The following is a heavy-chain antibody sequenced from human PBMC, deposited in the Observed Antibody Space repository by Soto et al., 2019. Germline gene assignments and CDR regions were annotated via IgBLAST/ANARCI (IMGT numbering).Heavy chain of an antibody. V-gene: IGHV1-18*01. D-gene: IGHD6-19*01. J-gene: IGHJ4*02. CDR1: VYTFTSYG. CDR2: ISAYNGNT. Sequence: ASVKVSCKASVYTFTSYGISWVRQAPGQGLEWMGWISAYNGNTNYAQKLQGRVTMTTDTSTSTAYMELRSLRSDDTAVYYCARALRYSSGLIREFDYWGQGTLVTVSS. CDR3: ARALRYSSGLIREFDY.